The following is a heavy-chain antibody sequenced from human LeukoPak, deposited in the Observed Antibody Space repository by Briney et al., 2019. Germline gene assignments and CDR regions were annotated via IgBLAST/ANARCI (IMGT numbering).Heavy chain of an antibody. CDR3: ARGVGAPAF. D-gene: IGHD1-26*01. V-gene: IGHV4-34*01. Sequence: SETLSLTCGVYGGSLSGYYWSWIRQPPGKGLEWIGEINQSGSTNYNPSLKSRVTISVDTSKNQFSLKLSSVTAADTAVYYCARGVGAPAFWGQGTLVTVSS. CDR1: GGSLSGYY. J-gene: IGHJ4*02. CDR2: INQSGST.